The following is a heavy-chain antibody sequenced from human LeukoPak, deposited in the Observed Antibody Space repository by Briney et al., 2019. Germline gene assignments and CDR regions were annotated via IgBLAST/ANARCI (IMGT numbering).Heavy chain of an antibody. CDR3: ARDANAGYSVNWFDP. CDR1: GVTFSRHW. V-gene: IGHV3-7*03. CDR2: IKQDGSEK. J-gene: IGHJ5*01. Sequence: GGSLRLSCAASGVTFSRHWMSWVRQAPGKGLEWVANIKQDGSEKHYVDSVKGRFTISRDNAKNSLYLQMDSLRAEDTAIYYCARDANAGYSVNWFDPWGQGTLATVSS. D-gene: IGHD5/OR15-5a*01.